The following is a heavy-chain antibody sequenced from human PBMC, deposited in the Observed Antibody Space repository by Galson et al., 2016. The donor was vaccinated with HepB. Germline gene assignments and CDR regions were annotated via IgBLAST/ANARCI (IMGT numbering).Heavy chain of an antibody. CDR1: GFTFSNYY. J-gene: IGHJ4*02. CDR2: ISSDGTSI. Sequence: SLRLSCAASGFTFSNYYMSWVRQAPGKGLVWVSRISSDGTSIIYADSVKGRFTISRDNAKNTLYLQMNSLRAEDTAVYYCARQQWPRVFDYWGQGTLVTVSP. CDR3: ARQQWPRVFDY. V-gene: IGHV3-74*01. D-gene: IGHD6-19*01.